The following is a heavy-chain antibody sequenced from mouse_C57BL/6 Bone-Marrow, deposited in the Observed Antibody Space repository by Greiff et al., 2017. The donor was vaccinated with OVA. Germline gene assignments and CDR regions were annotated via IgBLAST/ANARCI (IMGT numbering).Heavy chain of an antibody. V-gene: IGHV1-81*01. J-gene: IGHJ1*03. Sequence: VQLQQSGAELARPGASVKLSCKASGYTFTSYGISWVKQRTGQGLEWIGEIYPRSGNTYYNEKFKGKATLTADKSSSTVYMELRGLTSEDSAVYFYARFRVITTVYFDVWGTGTTVTVSS. CDR1: GYTFTSYG. CDR2: IYPRSGNT. CDR3: ARFRVITTVYFDV. D-gene: IGHD1-1*01.